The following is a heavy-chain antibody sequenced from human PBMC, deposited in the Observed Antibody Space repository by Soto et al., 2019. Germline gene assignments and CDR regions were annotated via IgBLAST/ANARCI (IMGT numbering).Heavy chain of an antibody. CDR3: ARDPLPLEPASWFDP. V-gene: IGHV1-18*04. D-gene: IGHD2-2*01. CDR1: GYTFSTYG. J-gene: IGHJ5*02. CDR2: ISDYNGNT. Sequence: ASVKVSCKASGYTFSTYGMSWVRQAPGQGLEWMGWISDYNGNTNYAQKFQGRVTMTTDTSTNTVYMELRSLTSDDTALYYCARDPLPLEPASWFDPWGQGTLVTVSS.